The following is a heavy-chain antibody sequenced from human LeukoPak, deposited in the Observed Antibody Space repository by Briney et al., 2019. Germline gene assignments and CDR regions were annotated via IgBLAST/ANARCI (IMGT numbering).Heavy chain of an antibody. V-gene: IGHV4-59*01. CDR1: GGSISSYY. Sequence: PSETLSLTCTVSGGSISSYYWSWIRQPPGKGLEWIGYIYNSGSTNYNPSLKGRVTISVDTSKNQFSLKLSSVTAADTAVYYCARLYSSSLGRVFDYWGQGTLVIVSS. D-gene: IGHD6-13*01. CDR3: ARLYSSSLGRVFDY. CDR2: IYNSGST. J-gene: IGHJ4*02.